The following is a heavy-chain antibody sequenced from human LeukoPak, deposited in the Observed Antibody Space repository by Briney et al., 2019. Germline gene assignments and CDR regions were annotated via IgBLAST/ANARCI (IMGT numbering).Heavy chain of an antibody. CDR2: MNPNSGNT. Sequence: ASVKVSCKASGYTFTSYDINWVRQATGQGLEWMGWMNPNSGNTGYAQKFQGRVTMTRNTSISTAYMELSSLRSEDTAVYYCARNLLQWFGEPNDTVNWGQGTLVTVSS. D-gene: IGHD3-10*01. CDR3: ARNLLQWFGEPNDTVN. J-gene: IGHJ4*02. CDR1: GYTFTSYD. V-gene: IGHV1-8*01.